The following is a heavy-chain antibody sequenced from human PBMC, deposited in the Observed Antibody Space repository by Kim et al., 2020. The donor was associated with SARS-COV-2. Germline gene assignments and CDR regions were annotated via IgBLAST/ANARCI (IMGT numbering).Heavy chain of an antibody. CDR3: ARGSMTTVTKGSFDY. D-gene: IGHD4-4*01. V-gene: IGHV3-20*01. Sequence: GGSLRLSCAASGFTFDDYGMTWVRQAPGKGLEWVSGINWNGGSIGYADSVKGRFTISRDNAKNSLFLQMNSLRAEDTALYHCARGSMTTVTKGSFDYWGQGTLVTVSS. J-gene: IGHJ4*02. CDR2: INWNGGSI. CDR1: GFTFDDYG.